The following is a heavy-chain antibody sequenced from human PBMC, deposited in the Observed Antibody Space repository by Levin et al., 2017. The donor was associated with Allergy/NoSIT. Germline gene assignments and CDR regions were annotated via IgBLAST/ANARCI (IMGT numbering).Heavy chain of an antibody. D-gene: IGHD5-18*01. CDR3: GKSVDTSSYYFDY. J-gene: IGHJ4*02. V-gene: IGHV4-30-4*01. Sequence: LRLSCTVSGDSISSGDYYWSWIRQPPGKGLEWIGYIYYSGTTYYNPSLKSRVTVSVDTSKNQFSLKLTSVTAADTAVYYCGKSVDTSSYYFDYWGQGTLVTVSS. CDR1: GDSISSGDYY. CDR2: IYYSGTT.